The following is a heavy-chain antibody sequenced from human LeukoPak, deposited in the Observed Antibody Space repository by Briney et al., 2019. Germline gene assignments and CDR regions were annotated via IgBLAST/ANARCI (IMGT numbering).Heavy chain of an antibody. D-gene: IGHD1-26*01. V-gene: IGHV4-30-2*01. CDR3: APLPMRGAGGDFDY. Sequence: SETLSLTCAVSGGSISSGGYSWSWIRQPPGKGLEWIGYIYHSGSTNYNPSLKSRVTISVDTSKNQFSLKLSSVTAADTAVYYCAPLPMRGAGGDFDYWGQGTLVTVSS. J-gene: IGHJ4*02. CDR1: GGSISSGGYS. CDR2: IYHSGST.